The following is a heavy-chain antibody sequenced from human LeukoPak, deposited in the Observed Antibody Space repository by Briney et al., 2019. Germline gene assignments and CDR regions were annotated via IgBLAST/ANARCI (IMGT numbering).Heavy chain of an antibody. CDR3: ARFTQPPLPYYFDY. D-gene: IGHD1-14*01. CDR2: IYYSGST. J-gene: IGHJ4*02. V-gene: IGHV4-59*01. CDR1: GGSFSGYY. Sequence: SETLSLTCAVYGGSFSGYYWSWIRQPPGKGLEWIGYIYYSGSTNYNPSLKSRVTISVDTSKNQFSLKLSSVTAADTAVYYCARFTQPPLPYYFDYWGQGTLVTVSS.